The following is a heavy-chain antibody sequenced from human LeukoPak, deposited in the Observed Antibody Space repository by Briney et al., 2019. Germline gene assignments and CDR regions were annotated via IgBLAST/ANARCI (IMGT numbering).Heavy chain of an antibody. J-gene: IGHJ3*02. CDR2: IDLGDSDT. V-gene: IGHV5-51*01. D-gene: IGHD3-16*01. Sequence: GESLKISCMTSGYIFTTYWIGWVRQMPGKGLEWMGIIDLGDSDTRYSPSFQGQVTISADKSISTAYLQWSSLKASDTAMYYCARRVLSDAFDIWGQGTMVTVSS. CDR1: GYIFTTYW. CDR3: ARRVLSDAFDI.